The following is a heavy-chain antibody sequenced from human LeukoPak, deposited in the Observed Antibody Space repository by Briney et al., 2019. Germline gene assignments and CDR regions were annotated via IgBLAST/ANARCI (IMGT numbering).Heavy chain of an antibody. D-gene: IGHD3-22*01. CDR3: ARHHGDSSGYYNFDY. CDR2: IYYSGST. J-gene: IGHJ4*02. Sequence: SGTLSLTCTVSGGSISSYYWSWIRQPPGKGLEWIGYIYYSGSTNYSPSLKSRVTISVDTSKNQFSLKLSSVTAADTAVFYCARHHGDSSGYYNFDYWGQGALVTVSS. CDR1: GGSISSYY. V-gene: IGHV4-59*08.